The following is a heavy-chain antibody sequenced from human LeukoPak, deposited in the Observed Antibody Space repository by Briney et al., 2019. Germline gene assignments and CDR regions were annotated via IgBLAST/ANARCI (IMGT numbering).Heavy chain of an antibody. CDR3: ASSIAVARNPFDY. CDR2: IYYSGST. D-gene: IGHD6-19*01. J-gene: IGHJ4*02. CDR1: GGSFSGYY. V-gene: IGHV4-34*01. Sequence: SETLSLTCAVYGGSFSGYYWSWIRQPPGKGLEWIGSIYYSGSTYYNPSLKSRVTISVDTSKNQFSLKLSSVTAADTAVYYCASSIAVARNPFDYWGQGTLVTVSS.